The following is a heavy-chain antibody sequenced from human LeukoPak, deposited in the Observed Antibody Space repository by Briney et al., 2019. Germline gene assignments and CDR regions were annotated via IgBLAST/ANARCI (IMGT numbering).Heavy chain of an antibody. Sequence: PGRSLRLSCAASGFTFSSYGMHWVRQAPGKGLEWVAVISYDGSTKYYADSVKGRFTISRDNSKNTLYLQMNSLRAEDTAVYYCAKDDGNLTPFDYWGQGTLVTVSS. CDR3: AKDDGNLTPFDY. CDR2: ISYDGSTK. CDR1: GFTFSSYG. J-gene: IGHJ4*02. D-gene: IGHD4-23*01. V-gene: IGHV3-30*18.